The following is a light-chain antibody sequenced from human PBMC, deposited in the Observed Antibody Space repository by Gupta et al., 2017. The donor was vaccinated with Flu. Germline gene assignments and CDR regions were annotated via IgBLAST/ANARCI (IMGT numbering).Light chain of an antibody. CDR2: SAS. CDR1: EDINTY. J-gene: IGKJ2*02. CDR3: QQTHSIPGT. V-gene: IGKV1-39*01. Sequence: DIQMTQSPSPLYASLGDRISITCRASEDINTYLNWYQQRPGESPKLLVYSASILQGGVPSRFSGSGSGTDFTLTITKVQPGDFATYYCQQTHSIPGTFGQGT.